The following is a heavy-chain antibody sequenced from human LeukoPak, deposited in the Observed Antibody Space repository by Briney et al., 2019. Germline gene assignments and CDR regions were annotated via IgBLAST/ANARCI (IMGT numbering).Heavy chain of an antibody. V-gene: IGHV3-7*01. CDR1: GLTFSSYW. CDR2: IKQDGSEK. D-gene: IGHD2-2*01. Sequence: PGGSLRLSCAASGLTFSSYWMSWVRQAPGKGLEWVANIKQDGSEKYYVDSVKGRFTISRDNAKNSLYLQMNSLRAEDTAVYYCARDGCSSTSCRFYNWFDPWGQGTLVTVSS. CDR3: ARDGCSSTSCRFYNWFDP. J-gene: IGHJ5*02.